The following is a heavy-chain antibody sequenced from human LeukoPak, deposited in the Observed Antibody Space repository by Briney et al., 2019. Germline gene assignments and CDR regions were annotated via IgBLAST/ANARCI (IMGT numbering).Heavy chain of an antibody. CDR2: IIPIFGTA. Sequence: SVKISCKASGGTFSSYAISWVRQAPGQGLEWMGGIIPIFGTANYAQKFQGRVTIAADESTSTAYMELSSLRSEDTAVYYCAREEVRGVRNFDYWGQGTLVTVSS. J-gene: IGHJ4*02. V-gene: IGHV1-69*13. CDR3: AREEVRGVRNFDY. D-gene: IGHD3-10*01. CDR1: GGTFSSYA.